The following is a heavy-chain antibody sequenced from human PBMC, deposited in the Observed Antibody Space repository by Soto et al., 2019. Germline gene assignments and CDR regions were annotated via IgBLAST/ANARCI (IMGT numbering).Heavy chain of an antibody. CDR2: IYSGGDT. Sequence: PGGSLRRSCAASGFSVSSDYMSWVRQAPGKGLEWVSLIYSGGDTYYADSVKGRFTISRDISSNTIYLHMTSLRADDTAIYYCTRAGSDPGNFYISNYYAMDVWGRGTTVNVSS. D-gene: IGHD3-10*01. CDR3: TRAGSDPGNFYISNYYAMDV. V-gene: IGHV3-53*01. J-gene: IGHJ6*02. CDR1: GFSVSSDY.